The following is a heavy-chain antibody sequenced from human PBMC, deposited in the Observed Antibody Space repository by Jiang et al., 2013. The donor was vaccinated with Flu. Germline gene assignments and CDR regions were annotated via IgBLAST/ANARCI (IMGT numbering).Heavy chain of an antibody. V-gene: IGHV1-69*01. CDR1: GGTFSSYA. CDR2: IIPIFGTA. J-gene: IGHJ6*03. D-gene: IGHD4-11*01. CDR3: ARVGTVTYSRPNWYYMDV. Sequence: QLVESGAEVKKPGSSVKVSCKASGGTFSSYAISWVRQAPGQGLEWMGGIIPIFGTANYAQKFQGRVTITADESTSTAYMELSSLRSEDTAVYYCARVGTVTYSRPNWYYMDVWGKGTTVTVSS.